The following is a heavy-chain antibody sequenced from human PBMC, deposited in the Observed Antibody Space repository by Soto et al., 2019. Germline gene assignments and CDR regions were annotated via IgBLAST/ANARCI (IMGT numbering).Heavy chain of an antibody. CDR3: ARDRCSGGSCFT. CDR2: ISSSSSYI. J-gene: IGHJ5*02. V-gene: IGHV3-21*01. CDR1: GFTFSSYS. Sequence: PGGSLRLSCAASGFTFSSYSMNWVRQAPGKGLEWVSSISSSSSYIYYADSVKGRFTISRDNAKNSLYLQMNSLRAEDTAVYYCARDRCSGGSCFTWGQGTLVTV. D-gene: IGHD2-15*01.